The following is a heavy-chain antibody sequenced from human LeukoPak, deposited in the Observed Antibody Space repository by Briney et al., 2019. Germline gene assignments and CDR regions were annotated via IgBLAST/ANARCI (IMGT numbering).Heavy chain of an antibody. CDR3: ARFMGYGDYPNNWFDP. CDR2: INHSGST. CDR1: GVSFSGYY. D-gene: IGHD4-17*01. Sequence: SETLSLTCAVYGVSFSGYYWSWIRQPPGKGLEWIGEINHSGSTNYNPSLKSRVTISVDTSKNQFSLKLSSVTAADTAVYYCARFMGYGDYPNNWFDPWGQGTLVTVSS. V-gene: IGHV4-34*01. J-gene: IGHJ5*02.